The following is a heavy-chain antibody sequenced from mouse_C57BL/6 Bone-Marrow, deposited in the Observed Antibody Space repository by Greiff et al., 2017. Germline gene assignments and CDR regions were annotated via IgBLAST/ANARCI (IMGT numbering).Heavy chain of an antibody. CDR3: AREGDGYYFYYFDY. CDR1: GFTFSSYA. J-gene: IGHJ2*01. Sequence: EVQLVESGGGLVKPGGSLKLSCAASGFTFSSYAMSWVRQTPEKRLEWVATISDGGSYTYYPDNVKGRFTISRDNAKNNLYLQMSHLKSEDTAMYYCAREGDGYYFYYFDYWGQGTTLTVSS. D-gene: IGHD2-3*01. CDR2: ISDGGSYT. V-gene: IGHV5-4*01.